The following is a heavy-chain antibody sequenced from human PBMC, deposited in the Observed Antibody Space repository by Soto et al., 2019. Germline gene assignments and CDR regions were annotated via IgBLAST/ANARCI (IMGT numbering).Heavy chain of an antibody. J-gene: IGHJ3*01. CDR1: GFTFGSAA. CDR3: ARERVTGGAFDL. V-gene: IGHV3-23*01. CDR2: ISASGTDT. D-gene: IGHD3-16*01. Sequence: EVQLLESGGGLAQPGGSLRLSCQASGFTFGSAAMDWVRQVPGKGLEWVSVISASGTDTYHADSVRGRFTVSRDNSKNTLDLQMNSLRVEDTAMYYCARERVTGGAFDLWGQGTMVIVSS.